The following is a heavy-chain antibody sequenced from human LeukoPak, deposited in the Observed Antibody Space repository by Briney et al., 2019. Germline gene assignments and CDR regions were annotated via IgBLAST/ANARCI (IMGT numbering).Heavy chain of an antibody. CDR1: RFTFSSYA. D-gene: IGHD6-19*01. V-gene: IGHV3-30*04. CDR3: ARDAYSSGWSYFDY. J-gene: IGHJ4*02. CDR2: ISYDGGHK. Sequence: GGSLRLSCAASRFTFSSYAMHWVRQAPGKGLEWVADISYDGGHKYYADSVKGRFTISRDNSKYTLYLQMNSLRAEDTALYYCARDAYSSGWSYFDYWGQGTLVTVSS.